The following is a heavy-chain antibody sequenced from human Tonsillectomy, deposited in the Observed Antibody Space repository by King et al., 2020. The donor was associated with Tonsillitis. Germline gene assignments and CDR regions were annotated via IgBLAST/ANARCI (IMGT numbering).Heavy chain of an antibody. CDR3: STDSQDYYDSSGYYYYYYMDV. CDR1: GFTFNNAW. CDR2: IKSKTDGGTT. D-gene: IGHD3-22*01. V-gene: IGHV3-15*01. Sequence: VQLVESGGGLVKPGGSLRLSCAASGFTFNNAWLSWVRQAPGKGLEWVGRIKSKTDGGTTDYAAPVKGRFTISRDDSKNTLYLQMKSLKTEDTAVYYCSTDSQDYYDSSGYYYYYYMDVWGKGTTVTVSS. J-gene: IGHJ6*03.